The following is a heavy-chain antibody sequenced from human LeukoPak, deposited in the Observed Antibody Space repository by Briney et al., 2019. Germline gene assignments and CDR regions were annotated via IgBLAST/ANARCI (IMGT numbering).Heavy chain of an antibody. CDR3: VSGFLQWLY. V-gene: IGHV3-7*01. J-gene: IGHJ4*02. Sequence: GGSLRLSCAASRFTFGGYWMSRVRQAPGRGQEWVANTNPDGSIKYYVDSVNGRFTISRDNAKNSLYLQMNSLRAEDTAVYYCVSGFLQWLYWGQGTLVTVSS. CDR1: RFTFGGYW. CDR2: TNPDGSIK. D-gene: IGHD3-3*01.